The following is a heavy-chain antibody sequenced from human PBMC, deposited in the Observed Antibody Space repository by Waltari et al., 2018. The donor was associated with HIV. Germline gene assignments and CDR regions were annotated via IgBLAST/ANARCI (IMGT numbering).Heavy chain of an antibody. Sequence: QVHLVESGGTVVQPGKSLRLSCVTDGFTLTDYAMSWFRQTPGAGLQWVEILWPEGNTRFYAPFVRGRFSIARDNTKKTVFLQMRALRADDTGVYFCARQGNTGTYFGGHRWGRGT. CDR2: LWPEGNTR. J-gene: IGHJ4*02. CDR1: GFTLTDYA. CDR3: ARQGNTGTYFGGHR. D-gene: IGHD3-10*01. V-gene: IGHV3-33*01.